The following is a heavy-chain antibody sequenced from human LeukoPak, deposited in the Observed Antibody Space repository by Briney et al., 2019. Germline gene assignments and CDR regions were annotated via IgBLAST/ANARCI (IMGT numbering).Heavy chain of an antibody. D-gene: IGHD5-24*01. J-gene: IGHJ4*02. CDR2: IKSDGSST. Sequence: GGSLKLSCAASGFTFSRYWMHWVRQAPGKGLVWVSRIKSDGSSTNYADSVKGRFTISRDNAKNTLYLQMNSLRAEDTAVYYCARDGYNSDFGDYWGQGTLVTVSS. CDR3: ARDGYNSDFGDY. V-gene: IGHV3-74*01. CDR1: GFTFSRYW.